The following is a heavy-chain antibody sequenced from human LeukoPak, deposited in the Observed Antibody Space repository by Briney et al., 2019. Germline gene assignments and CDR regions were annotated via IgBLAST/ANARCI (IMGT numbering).Heavy chain of an antibody. CDR2: ISSSSSYI. CDR3: ARGQVYCGGDCYSG. CDR1: GFTFSSYS. V-gene: IGHV3-21*01. D-gene: IGHD2-21*02. Sequence: PGGSLRLSYAASGFTFSSYSMNWVRQAPGKGLEWDSSISSSSSYIYYADSVKGRFTISRDNAKNSLYLQMNSLRAEDTAVYYCARGQVYCGGDCYSGWGQGTLVTVSS. J-gene: IGHJ4*02.